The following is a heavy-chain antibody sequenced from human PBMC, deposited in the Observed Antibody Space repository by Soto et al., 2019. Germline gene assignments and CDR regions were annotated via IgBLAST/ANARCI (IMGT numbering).Heavy chain of an antibody. V-gene: IGHV6-1*01. D-gene: IGHD2-15*01. CDR1: GDSVSSNSAA. CDR3: ASEVLYCSGGSCSLNWFHP. J-gene: IGHJ5*02. CDR2: TYYRSKWYN. Sequence: PSQTLSLTCAISGDSVSSNSAAWNWIRQSPSRGLEWLGRTYYRSKWYNDYAVSVKSRITINPDTSKNQFSLQLNSVTPEDTAVYYCASEVLYCSGGSCSLNWFHPWGQGTLVTVSS.